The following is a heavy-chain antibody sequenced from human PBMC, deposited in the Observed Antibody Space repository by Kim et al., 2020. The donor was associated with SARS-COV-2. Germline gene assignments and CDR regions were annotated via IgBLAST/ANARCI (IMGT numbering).Heavy chain of an antibody. Sequence: ASVKVSCKVSGYTLTELSMHWVRQAPGKGLEWMGGFDPEDGETIYAQKFQGRVTMTEDTSTDTAYMELSSLRSEDTAVYYCATVKMVGDYESPNFDYWGQGTLVTVSS. J-gene: IGHJ4*02. D-gene: IGHD4-17*01. CDR3: ATVKMVGDYESPNFDY. CDR2: FDPEDGET. CDR1: GYTLTELS. V-gene: IGHV1-24*01.